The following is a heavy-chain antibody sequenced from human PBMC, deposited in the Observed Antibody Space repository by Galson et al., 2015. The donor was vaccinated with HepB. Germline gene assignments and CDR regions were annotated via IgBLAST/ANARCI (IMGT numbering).Heavy chain of an antibody. CDR3: AKSFHLFWSGYLGEDAFDI. J-gene: IGHJ3*02. V-gene: IGHV3-23*01. CDR2: ISGSGGST. CDR1: GFTFSSYA. D-gene: IGHD3-3*01. Sequence: SLRLSCAASGFTFSSYAMSWVRQAPGKGLEWVSAISGSGGSTYYADSVKGRFTISRDNSKNTLYLQMNSLRAEDTAVYYCAKSFHLFWSGYLGEDAFDIWGQGTMVTVSS.